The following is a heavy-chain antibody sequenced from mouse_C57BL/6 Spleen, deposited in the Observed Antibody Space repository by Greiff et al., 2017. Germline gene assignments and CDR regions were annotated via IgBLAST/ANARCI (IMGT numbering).Heavy chain of an antibody. V-gene: IGHV1-26*01. D-gene: IGHD2-1*01. J-gene: IGHJ1*03. CDR1: GYTFTDYY. CDR3: ARSGNRYFDV. CDR2: INPNNGGT. Sequence: VQLQQSGPELVKPGASVKISCKASGYTFTDYYMNWVKQSHGKSLEWIGDINPNNGGTSYNQKFKGKATLTVDKSSSTAYMELRSLTSEDSAVYYCARSGNRYFDVWGTGTTVTVSS.